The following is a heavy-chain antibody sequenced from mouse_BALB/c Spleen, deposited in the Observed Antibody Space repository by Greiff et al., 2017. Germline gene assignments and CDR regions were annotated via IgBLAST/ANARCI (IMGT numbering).Heavy chain of an antibody. D-gene: IGHD4-1*02. V-gene: IGHV5-12-1*01. CDR2: ISSGGGST. J-gene: IGHJ2*01. CDR1: GFAFSSYD. CDR3: ARQSTGYFDY. Sequence: EVMLVESGGGLVKPGGSLKLSCAASGFAFSSYDMSWVRQTPEKRLEWVAYISSGGGSTYYPDTVKGRFTISRDNAKNTLYLQMSSLKSEDTAMYYCARQSTGYFDYWGQGTTLTVSS.